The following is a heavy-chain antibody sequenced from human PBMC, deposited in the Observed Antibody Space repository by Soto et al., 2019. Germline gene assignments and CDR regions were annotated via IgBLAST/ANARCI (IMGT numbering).Heavy chain of an antibody. CDR1: GDSFTSVSDY. D-gene: IGHD3-10*01. J-gene: IGHJ6*02. CDR2: IYYSGSA. CDR3: ARGVGFGYYYYHMDL. Sequence: XETLSLTCTVSGDSFTSVSDYWSWIRQPPGKGLEWIGYIYYSGSADYNPSLGSRVTISIDTSKNQFSLKLTSVTAADTAVYYCARGVGFGYYYYHMDLWGQGTTVTVSS. V-gene: IGHV4-61*01.